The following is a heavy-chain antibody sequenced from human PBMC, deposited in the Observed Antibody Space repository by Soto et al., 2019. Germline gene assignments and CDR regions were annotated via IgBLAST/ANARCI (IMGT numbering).Heavy chain of an antibody. V-gene: IGHV3-64D*06. CDR3: VKDMGQAAVGIRYPYGLDV. D-gene: IGHD6-13*01. CDR2: LSSNGIGT. CDR1: GFTVSSYG. Sequence: GGSLRLSCSGSGFTVSSYGMHWVRQAPGKGLEHVSTLSSNGIGTYYADSVKGRFTLSRDTSKNTLYLQMSSLRTEDTAVYYCVKDMGQAAVGIRYPYGLDVWGLGTTVTVSS. J-gene: IGHJ6*02.